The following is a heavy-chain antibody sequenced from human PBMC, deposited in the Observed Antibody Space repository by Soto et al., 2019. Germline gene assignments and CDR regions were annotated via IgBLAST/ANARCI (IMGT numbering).Heavy chain of an antibody. CDR3: ARGGARWAGYFDS. CDR1: GGSISGDYY. CDR2: IYYSGSS. Sequence: PSETLSLTCSVSGGSISGDYYWSWIRQSPEKGLEWIGYIYYSGSSYSNPALQSRLSMSLDTSKNQFSLKLRSVNAADTAVYYCARGGARWAGYFDSWGQGALVTVSS. D-gene: IGHD1-26*01. J-gene: IGHJ4*02. V-gene: IGHV4-30-4*08.